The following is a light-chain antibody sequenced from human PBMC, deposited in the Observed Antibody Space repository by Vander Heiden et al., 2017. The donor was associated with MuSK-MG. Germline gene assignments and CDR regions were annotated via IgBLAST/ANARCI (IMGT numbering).Light chain of an antibody. CDR1: QSVSSSY. CDR3: QQDGSSPRT. V-gene: IGKV3-20*01. CDR2: GAS. J-gene: IGKJ1*01. Sequence: PGTLFCPLGQRATLSGRASQSVSSSYLAWYQQKPGQAPRLLIYGASSRATGIPDRFSGSGSGTDFTLTISRLEPEDSAVYYCQQDGSSPRTFGQGTKLEIK.